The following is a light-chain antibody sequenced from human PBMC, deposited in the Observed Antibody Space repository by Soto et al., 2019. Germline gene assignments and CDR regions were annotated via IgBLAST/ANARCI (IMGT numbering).Light chain of an antibody. Sequence: DIQITQSPSSLSVSVGDRVTITCRASRSIGGFLKWYQQKLGKAPKLLIYPASSLQSGVPSRFSGSGSGTDFTLTISSLQPEDFAAYYCQQSYSSPLTFGGGTKVDIK. V-gene: IGKV1-39*01. J-gene: IGKJ4*02. CDR3: QQSYSSPLT. CDR1: RSIGGF. CDR2: PAS.